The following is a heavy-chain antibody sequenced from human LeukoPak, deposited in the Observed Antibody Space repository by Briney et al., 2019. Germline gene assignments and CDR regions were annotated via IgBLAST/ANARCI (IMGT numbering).Heavy chain of an antibody. D-gene: IGHD3-16*01. V-gene: IGHV3-48*03. Sequence: PGGSLRLSCVVSGFTFGNEEMKWLRQPPGKGMEGVAYISSSGSPIHYGESVKGRFTISRDNAKNSLYLQMNSLRTEDTGVYYCARGGNYAPFDYWGQGALVAVSS. CDR2: ISSSGSPI. J-gene: IGHJ4*02. CDR3: ARGGNYAPFDY. CDR1: GFTFGNEE.